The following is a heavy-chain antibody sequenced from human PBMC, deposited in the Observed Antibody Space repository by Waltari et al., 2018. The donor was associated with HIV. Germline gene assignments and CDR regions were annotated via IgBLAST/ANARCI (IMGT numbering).Heavy chain of an antibody. J-gene: IGHJ6*02. CDR2: INPNDRGT. Sequence: QVQLVQSGAEVKKHGASVTVSCKASGYTLTDSYLHWVRQAPGQGLGYVGGINPNDRGTKAAQKFYGRVTMTRDTAVKIAYMELRGLTSDDTAVYYCARGGPRNYYYYGWEVWGQVTTVTVSS. CDR1: GYTLTDSY. D-gene: IGHD3-10*01. V-gene: IGHV1-2*02. CDR3: ARGGPRNYYYYGWEV.